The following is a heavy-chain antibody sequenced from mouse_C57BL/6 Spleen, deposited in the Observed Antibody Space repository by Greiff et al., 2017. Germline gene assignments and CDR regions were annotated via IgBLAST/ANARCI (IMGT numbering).Heavy chain of an antibody. D-gene: IGHD2-5*01. Sequence: EVKLMESGGGLVKPGGSLKLSCAASGFTFSDYGMHWVRQAPEKGLEWVAYISSGSSTIYYADTVKGLFTISRDNAKNTLFLQMTSLRSEDTAMYYCARGSNLFDYWGQGTTLTVSS. CDR1: GFTFSDYG. J-gene: IGHJ2*01. CDR3: ARGSNLFDY. V-gene: IGHV5-17*01. CDR2: ISSGSSTI.